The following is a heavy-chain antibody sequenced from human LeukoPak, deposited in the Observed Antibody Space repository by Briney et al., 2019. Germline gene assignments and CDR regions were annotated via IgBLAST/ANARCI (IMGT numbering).Heavy chain of an antibody. CDR3: ATSGWYLLPGVY. CDR1: GDSINSTNYY. CDR2: IYYSGST. V-gene: IGHV4-39*01. D-gene: IGHD6-19*01. J-gene: IGHJ4*02. Sequence: SETLSLTCTVSGDSINSTNYYWGWIRQPAGKGLEWIGSIYYSGSTYYNPSLESRVTISVDTSKNQFSLKLSSVTAADTAVYYCATSGWYLLPGVYWGQGTLVTVSS.